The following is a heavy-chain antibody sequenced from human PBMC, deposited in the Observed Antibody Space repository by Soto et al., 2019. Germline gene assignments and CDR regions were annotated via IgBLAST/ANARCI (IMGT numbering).Heavy chain of an antibody. D-gene: IGHD4-4*01. V-gene: IGHV4-39*01. J-gene: IGHJ6*02. Sequence: SETLSLTCTVSGGSISSSSYYWGWIRQPPGKGLEWIGSIYYSGSTYYNPSLKSRVTISVDTSKNQFSLKLSSVTAADTAVYYCASPTGGDYYYYYGMDVWGQGTTVT. CDR3: ASPTGGDYYYYYGMDV. CDR2: IYYSGST. CDR1: GGSISSSSYY.